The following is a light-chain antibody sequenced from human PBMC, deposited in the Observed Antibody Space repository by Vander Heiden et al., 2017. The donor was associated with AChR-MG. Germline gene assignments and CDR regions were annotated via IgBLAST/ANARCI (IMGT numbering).Light chain of an antibody. V-gene: IGLV2-14*03. Sequence: QSALTQPASVSGSPGQSITISCTGTGSDVGGYNYVSWYQQHPGKPPKLMIYDVSNRPSGVSNRFSGSKSGNTASLTISGLQAEDEADYYCSSYTSSSTNFGTGTKVTVL. CDR1: GSDVGGYNY. CDR3: SSYTSSSTN. J-gene: IGLJ1*01. CDR2: DVS.